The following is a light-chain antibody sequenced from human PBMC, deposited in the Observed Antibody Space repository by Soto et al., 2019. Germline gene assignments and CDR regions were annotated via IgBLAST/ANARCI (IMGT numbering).Light chain of an antibody. CDR2: DSS. V-gene: IGKV3-15*01. J-gene: IGKJ5*01. Sequence: ILMTQSPATLSVSPGERATLSCRASQNINSNLAWYRQKPGQSPRLLIYDSSTRATGIPARFSGSGSGTEFTLTISSLQTEDFTVYYCQQYNNWPPGITFGQGTRLEIK. CDR3: QQYNNWPPGIT. CDR1: QNINSN.